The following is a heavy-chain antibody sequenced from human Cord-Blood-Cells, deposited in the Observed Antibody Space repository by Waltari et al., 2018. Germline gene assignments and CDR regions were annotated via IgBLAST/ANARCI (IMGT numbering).Heavy chain of an antibody. J-gene: IGHJ4*02. CDR3: ARGYSGSPYYFDY. CDR1: GGHLRRYA. Sequence: QVQLVQSGAEVKKPGSSVKVSCSASGGHLRRYANTCMRQAAGKALEWMGGIIPIFGTANYAPKFQGRVTITADESTSTAYMELSSLRSEDTALYYCARGYSGSPYYFDYWGQGTLVTVSS. V-gene: IGHV1-69*01. D-gene: IGHD1-26*01. CDR2: IIPIFGTA.